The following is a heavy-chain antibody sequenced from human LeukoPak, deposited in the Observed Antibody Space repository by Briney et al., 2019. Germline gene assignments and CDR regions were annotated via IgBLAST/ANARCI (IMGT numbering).Heavy chain of an antibody. CDR1: GFTFSSYE. V-gene: IGHV3-48*03. CDR3: GSSSWYALDS. Sequence: GGSLRLSCAASGFTFSSYEMNWVRQAPGKGLEWISYISSSGSTMYYAYSVKGRFTISRDNAKNSPHMQMSSLGAEDTAIYYCGSSSWYALDSWGKGTLVTVSS. D-gene: IGHD6-13*01. J-gene: IGHJ4*02. CDR2: ISSSGSTM.